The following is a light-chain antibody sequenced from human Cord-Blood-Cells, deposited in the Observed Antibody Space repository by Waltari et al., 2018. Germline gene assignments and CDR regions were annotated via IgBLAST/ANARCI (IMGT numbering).Light chain of an antibody. CDR1: SSDVGGYTY. V-gene: IGLV2-11*01. Sequence: QSALTQPRSVSGSPGQSVTISCTGTSSDVGGYTYVSWYQQHPGKAPNLMIYDVSKRPSGGPERFSGSKSGNTASLTISGLQAEDEADYYCCSYAGSYTLMFGGGTKLTVL. J-gene: IGLJ3*02. CDR2: DVS. CDR3: CSYAGSYTLM.